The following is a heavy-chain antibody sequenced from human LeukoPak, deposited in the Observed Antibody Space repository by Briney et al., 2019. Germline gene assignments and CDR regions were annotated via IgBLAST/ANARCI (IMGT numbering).Heavy chain of an antibody. CDR2: ISSSSSYI. D-gene: IGHD2-2*01. V-gene: IGHV3-21*04. CDR1: GFTFSSYS. J-gene: IGHJ4*02. Sequence: PGGSLRLSCAASGFTFSSYSMNWVRQAPGKGLEWVSSISSSSSYIYYADSVKGRFTISRDNAKNSLYLQMNSLRAEDTAVYYCAKEGDIVVVPAAPVYYWGQGTLVTVSS. CDR3: AKEGDIVVVPAAPVYY.